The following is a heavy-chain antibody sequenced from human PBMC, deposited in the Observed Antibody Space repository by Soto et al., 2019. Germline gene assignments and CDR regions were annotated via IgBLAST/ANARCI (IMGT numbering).Heavy chain of an antibody. CDR1: GYTLTELS. CDR2: FDPEDGET. CDR3: ETQVPGIAAAGTCNY. D-gene: IGHD6-13*01. J-gene: IGHJ4*02. Sequence: ASVKVSCKVSGYTLTELSMHWVRQAPGKGLEWMGGFDPEDGETIYAQKFQGRVTMTEDTSTDTAYMELSSLRSEDTAVYYCETQVPGIAAAGTCNYWGQGTLVTVSS. V-gene: IGHV1-24*01.